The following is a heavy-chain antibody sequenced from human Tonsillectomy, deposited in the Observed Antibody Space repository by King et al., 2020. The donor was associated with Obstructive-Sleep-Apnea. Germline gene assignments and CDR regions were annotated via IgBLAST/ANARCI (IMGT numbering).Heavy chain of an antibody. J-gene: IGHJ6*02. D-gene: IGHD3-22*01. CDR2: ISSSSSTI. CDR1: GFTFSIYS. CDR3: ARDFTDSSGYYYYYGMDV. V-gene: IGHV3-48*04. Sequence: VQLVESGGGLVQPGGSLRLSCAASGFTFSIYSMNWVRQAPGKGLDWVSYISSSSSTIYYADSVNGRFTISRDNAKNSLYLQMNSLRAEDTAVYYCARDFTDSSGYYYYYGMDVWGQGTTVTVSS.